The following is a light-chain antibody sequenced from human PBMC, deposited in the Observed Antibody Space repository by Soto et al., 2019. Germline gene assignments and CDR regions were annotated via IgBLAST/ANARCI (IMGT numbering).Light chain of an antibody. CDR3: HAYDYSLTASV. J-gene: IGLJ3*02. Sequence: QSVLTQPPSVSGAPGQRVTIPCTGSSSNLGEGYDVHWYQQLPGTAPNLVIYGNRNRPSGVPVRFSGSKSGTSASLSITGLQAEDEGEYYCHAYDYSLTASVFGGGTKLTVL. CDR1: SSNLGEGYD. CDR2: GNR. V-gene: IGLV1-40*01.